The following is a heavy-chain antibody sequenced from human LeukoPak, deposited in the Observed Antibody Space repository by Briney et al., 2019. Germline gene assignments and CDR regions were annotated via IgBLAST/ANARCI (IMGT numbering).Heavy chain of an antibody. CDR1: GYTFTSYD. CDR2: MNPNSGNT. Sequence: ASVTVSCKAYGYTFTSYDINWVRQATGQGLEWMGWMNPNSGNTGYAQKFQGRVTINRNTSISTAYMELSSLRSEDTAVYYCARTKYGDYALANWGQGTLVTVSS. V-gene: IGHV1-8*03. CDR3: ARTKYGDYALAN. D-gene: IGHD4-17*01. J-gene: IGHJ4*02.